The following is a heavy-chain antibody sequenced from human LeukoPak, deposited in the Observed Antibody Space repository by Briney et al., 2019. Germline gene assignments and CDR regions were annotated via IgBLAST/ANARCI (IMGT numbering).Heavy chain of an antibody. J-gene: IGHJ4*02. V-gene: IGHV3-23*01. CDR1: GFTFSSYG. D-gene: IGHD2-15*01. Sequence: GGSLRLSCAASGFTFSSYGMSWVRQAPGKGLEWVSAISGSGASTYYADSVKGRFTMSRDNSKNTLYLQMNSPRAEDTAVYYCAKGVGYCSGGSCQQFDYWGQGTLVTVSS. CDR3: AKGVGYCSGGSCQQFDY. CDR2: ISGSGAST.